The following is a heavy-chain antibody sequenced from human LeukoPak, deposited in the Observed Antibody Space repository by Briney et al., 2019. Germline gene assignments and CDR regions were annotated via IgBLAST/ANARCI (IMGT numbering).Heavy chain of an antibody. CDR3: ARERVIAAAGDGLDS. J-gene: IGHJ4*02. CDR2: ISSSSTTI. Sequence: GGSLRLSCAASGFTFSDYSMNWVRQAPGKGLEWVSYISSSSTTIFYADSVKGRFTISRDNAKNSLFLQMNGLRDEDTALYYCARERVIAAAGDGLDSWGQGTLVTVSS. V-gene: IGHV3-48*02. D-gene: IGHD2-21*01. CDR1: GFTFSDYS.